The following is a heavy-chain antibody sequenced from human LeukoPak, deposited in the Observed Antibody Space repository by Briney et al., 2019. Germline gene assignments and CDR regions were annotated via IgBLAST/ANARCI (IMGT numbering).Heavy chain of an antibody. J-gene: IGHJ3*01. Sequence: GGSLRLSCAASGFTFSDYALIWGRQAPGKGLEWISAMRGTGGPTYYADSVKGRCPISRDNSRNTVYLQMNSLRPEDTPLYFCGKDPTGDYVGAFDFWGPGTMVTVSS. D-gene: IGHD4-17*01. CDR2: MRGTGGPT. CDR3: GKDPTGDYVGAFDF. V-gene: IGHV3-23*01. CDR1: GFTFSDYA.